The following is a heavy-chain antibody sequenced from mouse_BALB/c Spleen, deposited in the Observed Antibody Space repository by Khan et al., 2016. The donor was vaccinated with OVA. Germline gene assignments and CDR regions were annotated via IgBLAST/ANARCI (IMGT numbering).Heavy chain of an antibody. D-gene: IGHD2-3*01. CDR3: GRYDGYYAMDY. J-gene: IGHJ4*01. V-gene: IGHV1-37*01. CDR2: INPYNGDT. Sequence: EVELVESGPELVKPGASVKISCKASGYSFTGYFMNWVKQSHGKSLEWIGRINPYNGDTFYNQKFKGKATLTVDKSSSTAHMELLSLTSEDSAVYYCGRYDGYYAMDYWGQGTSVTVSS. CDR1: GYSFTGYF.